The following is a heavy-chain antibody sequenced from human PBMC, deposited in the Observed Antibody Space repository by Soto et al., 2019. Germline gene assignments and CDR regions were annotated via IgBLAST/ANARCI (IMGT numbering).Heavy chain of an antibody. Sequence: PGGSLRLSCAASGFTFSSYEMNWVRQAPGKGLEWVSYISSSGSTIYYADSVKGRFTISRDNAKNSLYLQMNSLRAEDTAVYYCARADYYGSGPYYYGMDVWGQGATVTVSS. D-gene: IGHD3-10*01. CDR1: GFTFSSYE. CDR3: ARADYYGSGPYYYGMDV. V-gene: IGHV3-48*03. J-gene: IGHJ6*02. CDR2: ISSSGSTI.